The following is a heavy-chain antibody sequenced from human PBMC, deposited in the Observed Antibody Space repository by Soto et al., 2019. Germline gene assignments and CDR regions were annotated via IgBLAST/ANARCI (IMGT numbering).Heavy chain of an antibody. CDR3: ARGNNRRFTTVTTSGY. D-gene: IGHD4-17*01. CDR1: GYTFTGYY. CDR2: INPNSGGT. Sequence: QVQLVQSGAEVKKPGASVKVSCKASGYTFTGYYMHWVRQAPGQGLEWMGWINPNSGGTNYAQKFQGRVTMTMDTSISTAYMELSRLRSDDTAVYYCARGNNRRFTTVTTSGYLGQGTLVTVSS. J-gene: IGHJ4*02. V-gene: IGHV1-2*02.